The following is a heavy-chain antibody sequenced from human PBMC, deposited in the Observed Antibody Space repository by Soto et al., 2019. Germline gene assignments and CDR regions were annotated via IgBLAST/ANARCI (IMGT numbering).Heavy chain of an antibody. D-gene: IGHD6-13*01. CDR1: GFTFSSYA. Sequence: PGGSLRLSCAASGFTFSSYAMSWVRQAPGKGLEWVSAISGSGGSTYYADSVKGRFTISRDNSKDTLYLQMNSLGAEDTAVYYCAKSQSNSWSNFDCWGQGTLVTVSS. J-gene: IGHJ4*02. V-gene: IGHV3-23*01. CDR2: ISGSGGST. CDR3: AKSQSNSWSNFDC.